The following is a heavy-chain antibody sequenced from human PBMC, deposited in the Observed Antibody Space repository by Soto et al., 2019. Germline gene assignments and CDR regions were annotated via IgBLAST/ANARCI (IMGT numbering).Heavy chain of an antibody. V-gene: IGHV6-1*01. CDR1: GDSVASNSAA. CDR3: ATWRFDH. Sequence: QVQLQQSGPGLVKPSQTLSLTCAISGDSVASNSAAWNWIRQSPSRGLEWLGRTFYRSEWKHDYAVSVKSRITINPDTSKNQFSLHLNSVTPEDTAVYYCATWRFDHWGQGTLVTVSS. CDR2: TFYRSEWKH. J-gene: IGHJ4*02.